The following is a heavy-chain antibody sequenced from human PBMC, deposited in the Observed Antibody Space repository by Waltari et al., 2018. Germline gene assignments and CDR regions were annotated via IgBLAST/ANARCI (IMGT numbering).Heavy chain of an antibody. J-gene: IGHJ6*03. CDR1: GGSFSGYY. V-gene: IGHV4-34*01. Sequence: QVQLQQWGAGLLKPSETLSLTCAVYGGSFSGYYWSWIRQPPGKGLGWIGEINHSGSTNYHPSLKSRVTISVDTSKNQFSLKLSSVTAADTAVYYCARGPFWSGYYISYYYCMDVWGKGTTVTVSS. D-gene: IGHD3-3*01. CDR3: ARGPFWSGYYISYYYCMDV. CDR2: INHSGST.